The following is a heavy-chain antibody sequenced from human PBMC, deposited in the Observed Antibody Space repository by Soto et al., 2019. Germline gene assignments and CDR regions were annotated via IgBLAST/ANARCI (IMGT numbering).Heavy chain of an antibody. CDR2: IRTSPSTI. CDR3: ARDYRYSFDY. D-gene: IGHD2-15*01. V-gene: IGHV3-48*01. CDR1: GFIFSSYS. J-gene: IGHJ4*02. Sequence: VGSLRLSCAASGFIFSSYSMNWVRQAPGKGLEWVSYIRTSPSTIYYADSVKGRFTISRDDAKNSLYLQMSSLSAEDTAVYYCARDYRYSFDYWGQGALVTVSS.